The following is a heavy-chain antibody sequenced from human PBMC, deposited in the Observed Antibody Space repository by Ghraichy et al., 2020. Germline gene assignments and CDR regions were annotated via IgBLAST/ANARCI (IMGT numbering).Heavy chain of an antibody. J-gene: IGHJ5*02. CDR2: INYSGST. V-gene: IGHV4-59*01. D-gene: IGHD2-2*01. Sequence: SETLSLTCTVSGGSISSYYWSWIRQPPGKGLEWIGYINYSGSTNYNPSLKSRVTISVDTSKNQFSLNLNSVTTADTALYYCARVAGSSCTGTSCYVGTTFDPWGQGILVTVSS. CDR1: GGSISSYY. CDR3: ARVAGSSCTGTSCYVGTTFDP.